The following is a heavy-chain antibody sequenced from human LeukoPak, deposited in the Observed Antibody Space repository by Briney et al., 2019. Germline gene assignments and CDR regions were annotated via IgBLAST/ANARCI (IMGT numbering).Heavy chain of an antibody. CDR3: ARGGYCSSTSCAPGRDWFDP. V-gene: IGHV3-74*01. J-gene: IGHJ5*02. CDR1: GFTFSSYW. Sequence: GSLRLSCAASGFTFSSYWMHWVRQAPGKGLVWVSRINSDGSSTSYADSVKGRFTISRDNAKNTLYLQMNSLRAEDSAVYYCARGGYCSSTSCAPGRDWFDPWGQGTLVTVSS. D-gene: IGHD2-2*01. CDR2: INSDGSST.